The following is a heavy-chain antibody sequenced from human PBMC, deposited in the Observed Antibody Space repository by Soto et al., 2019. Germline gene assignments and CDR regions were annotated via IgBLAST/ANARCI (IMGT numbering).Heavy chain of an antibody. CDR1: GGTFSSYA. Sequence: SVKVSCKASGGTFSSYAISWVRQAPGQGLEWMGGIIPIFGTANYAQKFQGRVTITADESTSTAYMELSSLRSEDTAVYYCARAPSPYIAAAGTDLDYWGQGTLVTVSS. D-gene: IGHD6-13*01. CDR2: IIPIFGTA. J-gene: IGHJ4*02. V-gene: IGHV1-69*13. CDR3: ARAPSPYIAAAGTDLDY.